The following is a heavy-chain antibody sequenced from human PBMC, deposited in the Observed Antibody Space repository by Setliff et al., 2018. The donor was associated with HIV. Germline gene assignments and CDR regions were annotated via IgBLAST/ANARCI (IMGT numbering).Heavy chain of an antibody. J-gene: IGHJ6*03. V-gene: IGHV4-59*08. CDR1: GGSISSFY. CDR3: ARQAPRNHDLAGVFYPYYMDV. D-gene: IGHD1-1*01. Sequence: SETLSLTCTVSGGSISSFYWSWIRQPPGKGLEWIGYIYYSGSTSYNPSLKSRVTISVDTSKTQFSLKLSSVTAADTAVYYCARQAPRNHDLAGVFYPYYMDVWGKGTTVTVSS. CDR2: IYYSGST.